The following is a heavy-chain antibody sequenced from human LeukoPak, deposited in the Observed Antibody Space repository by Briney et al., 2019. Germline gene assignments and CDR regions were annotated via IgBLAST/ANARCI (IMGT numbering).Heavy chain of an antibody. D-gene: IGHD2-2*01. J-gene: IGHJ1*01. CDR1: GFTFSSYW. V-gene: IGHV3-7*03. CDR3: ARDQEMAVPAAMQYFQH. CDR2: IKQDGSEK. Sequence: GGSLRLSCAASGFTFSSYWMSWVRQAPGKGLEWVANIKQDGSEKYYVDCVKGRFTISRDNAKSSLYLQMNSLRAEDTAVYYCARDQEMAVPAAMQYFQHRGQGTLVTVSS.